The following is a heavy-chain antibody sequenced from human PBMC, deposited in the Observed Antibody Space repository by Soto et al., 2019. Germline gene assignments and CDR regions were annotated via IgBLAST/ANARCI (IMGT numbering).Heavy chain of an antibody. CDR2: IYYSGST. CDR3: ATNGRDYGSGSYPFDP. CDR1: GGSISSYY. Sequence: PSETLSLTCTVSGGSISSYYWSWIRQPPGKGLEWIGYIYYSGSTNYIPSLKSRVTISVDTSKNQFSLKLSSVTDAATAVYYCATNGRDYGSGSYPFDPWGQGTLVTVSS. D-gene: IGHD3-10*01. V-gene: IGHV4-59*01. J-gene: IGHJ5*02.